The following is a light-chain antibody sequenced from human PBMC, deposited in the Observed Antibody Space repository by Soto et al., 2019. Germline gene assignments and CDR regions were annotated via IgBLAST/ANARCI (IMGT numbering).Light chain of an antibody. J-gene: IGKJ2*02. V-gene: IGKV3-11*01. CDR2: DAY. CDR3: QQRGKWPST. CDR1: QSVDRY. Sequence: EVVLTRFPYTLSLSPLDAATLSCRASQSVDRYVAWYQQKVGQAPRLLIYDAYTRATGVGARFTGSGSATDFSLTITSLEPEDFAVYFCQQRGKWPSTFGPGTKVDIK.